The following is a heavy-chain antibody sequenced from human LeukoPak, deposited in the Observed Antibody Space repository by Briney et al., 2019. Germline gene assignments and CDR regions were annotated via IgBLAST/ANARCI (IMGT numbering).Heavy chain of an antibody. CDR2: IKQDGSEK. Sequence: GGSLRLSCAASGFTFSSYWMSWVRQAPGKGLEWVANIKQDGSEKYYVDSVKGRFTISRDNAKNSLYLQMNSLRAEDTAVYYCARDPHGSGRVHDAFDIWGQGTMVTVSS. CDR1: GFTFSSYW. J-gene: IGHJ3*02. D-gene: IGHD3-10*01. CDR3: ARDPHGSGRVHDAFDI. V-gene: IGHV3-7*01.